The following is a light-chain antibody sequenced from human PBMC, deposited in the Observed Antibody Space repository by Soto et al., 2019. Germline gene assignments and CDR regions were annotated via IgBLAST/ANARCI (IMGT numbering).Light chain of an antibody. J-gene: IGKJ2*01. CDR3: QQYGGSLPYT. CDR1: QSVASNY. V-gene: IGKV3-20*01. Sequence: EIVLTQSPGTLSLSPGERATLSCRASQSVASNYLAWYQQKPGQAPRLLIADASRRATGIPDRFSGSGSGTDFTLTIGRLEPEDFAVYYCQQYGGSLPYTFGQGTKLEIK. CDR2: DAS.